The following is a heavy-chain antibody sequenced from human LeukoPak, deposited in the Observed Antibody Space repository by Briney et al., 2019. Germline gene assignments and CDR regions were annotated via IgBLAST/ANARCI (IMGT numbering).Heavy chain of an antibody. Sequence: SETLSLTCSVFGDSISNNFYYWGWIRQTPGKGLAWIASIDYTGTTYYNPSFKSRVSISMDTSKNQFSLKLTSVTAADTAVFYCAGMYGSGSYLYWFDPWGQGTLVTVSS. D-gene: IGHD3-10*01. CDR2: IDYTGTT. V-gene: IGHV4-39*07. CDR1: GDSISNNFYY. CDR3: AGMYGSGSYLYWFDP. J-gene: IGHJ5*02.